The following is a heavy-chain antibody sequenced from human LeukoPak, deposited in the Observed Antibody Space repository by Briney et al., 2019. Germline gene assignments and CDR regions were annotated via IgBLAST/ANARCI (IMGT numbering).Heavy chain of an antibody. J-gene: IGHJ5*02. CDR1: GFTFSSYS. Sequence: GGSLRLSCAASGFTFSSYSMNWVRQAPGKGLEWVSSISSSSSYIYYADSVKGRFTISRDNAKNSLYLQMNSLRAEDTAVYYCARRRVGAANWFDPWGPGTLVTVSS. CDR3: ARRRVGAANWFDP. V-gene: IGHV3-21*01. D-gene: IGHD1-26*01. CDR2: ISSSSSYI.